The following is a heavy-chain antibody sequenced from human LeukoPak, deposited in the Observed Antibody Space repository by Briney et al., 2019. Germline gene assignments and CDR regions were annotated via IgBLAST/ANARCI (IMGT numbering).Heavy chain of an antibody. D-gene: IGHD3-16*01. CDR2: ISYDGSNK. V-gene: IGHV3-30*18. CDR1: GFTFSRYW. CDR3: AKETIMITFGTIYYFDY. J-gene: IGHJ4*02. Sequence: GGSLRLSCAASGFTFSRYWMSWVRQAPGKGLEWVAVISYDGSNKYYADSVKGRFTISRDNSKNTLYLQMNSLRAEDTAVYYCAKETIMITFGTIYYFDYWGQGTLVTVSS.